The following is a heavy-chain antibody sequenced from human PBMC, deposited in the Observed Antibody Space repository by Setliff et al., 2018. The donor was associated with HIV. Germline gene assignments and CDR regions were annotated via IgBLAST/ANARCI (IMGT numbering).Heavy chain of an antibody. CDR3: ARGHCSGTNCYGVDYYGMDV. D-gene: IGHD2-2*01. CDR1: GGSFSGYS. CDR2: INNGDRT. V-gene: IGHV4-34*01. Sequence: PSETLSLTCAVYGGSFSGYSWSWIRQPPGKGLEWIGEINNGDRTAYNPSLKSRVTISVDTSKNQFSVKLTSVTAADTAVYYCARGHCSGTNCYGVDYYGMDVWGQGTTVTVSS. J-gene: IGHJ6*02.